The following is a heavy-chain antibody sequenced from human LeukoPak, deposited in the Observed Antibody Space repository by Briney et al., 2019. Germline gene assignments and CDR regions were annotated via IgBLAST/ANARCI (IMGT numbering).Heavy chain of an antibody. V-gene: IGHV4-34*01. Sequence: SETLSLTCAVYGGSFSGYYWSWIRQPPGKGLEWIGEINHSGSTNYNPSLKSRVTISVDTSKNQFSLKLSSVTAADTAVYYCARASYYDFWSGYYASRAFDIWGQGTMVTVSS. D-gene: IGHD3-3*01. CDR1: GGSFSGYY. CDR2: INHSGST. J-gene: IGHJ3*02. CDR3: ARASYYDFWSGYYASRAFDI.